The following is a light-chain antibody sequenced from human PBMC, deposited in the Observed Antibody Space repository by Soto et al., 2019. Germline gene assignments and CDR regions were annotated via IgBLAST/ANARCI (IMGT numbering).Light chain of an antibody. V-gene: IGKV1-12*01. Sequence: DIQMTQSPSSVSASVGERVTITCRASQGISNWLAWYQQKPGKAPQLLIYAAFNLQSGVPSRFSGSGSGTDFSLTISGLHPEDFAAYYCQQAKSFPWTFGQGTTVEIK. CDR1: QGISNW. CDR3: QQAKSFPWT. J-gene: IGKJ1*01. CDR2: AAF.